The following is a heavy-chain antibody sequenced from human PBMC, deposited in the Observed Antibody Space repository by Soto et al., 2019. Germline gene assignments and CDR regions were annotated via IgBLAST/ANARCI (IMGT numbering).Heavy chain of an antibody. Sequence: QVQLVESGGGVVQPGRSLRLSCVGSGFPFWHYGMHWVRQAPGKGLEWVAVIWSDGKKESYADFVKGRFAISRDNFKDTLYLQMNSLRAEDTAVYCRARDRDGGWFHMDVWGQGTTVTVSS. J-gene: IGHJ6*02. V-gene: IGHV3-33*01. D-gene: IGHD6-19*01. CDR2: IWSDGKKE. CDR1: GFPFWHYG. CDR3: ARDRDGGWFHMDV.